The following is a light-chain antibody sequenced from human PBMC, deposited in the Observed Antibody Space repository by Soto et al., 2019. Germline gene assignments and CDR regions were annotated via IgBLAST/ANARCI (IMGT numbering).Light chain of an antibody. CDR3: QQLRSYPST. CDR2: AAS. Sequence: IQLTQSPSSLSASVGDRVTITCRASQDISSSLGWYQQKPGKAPKLLIYAASILQSGVPSRFSGSGFGTDFTLTISSLQAEDFASYFCQQLRSYPSTFGGGTKLEIK. CDR1: QDISSS. J-gene: IGKJ4*01. V-gene: IGKV1-9*01.